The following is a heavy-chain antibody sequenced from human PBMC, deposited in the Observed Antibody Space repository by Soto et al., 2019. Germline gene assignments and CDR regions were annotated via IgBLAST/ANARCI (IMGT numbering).Heavy chain of an antibody. D-gene: IGHD2-15*01. J-gene: IGHJ4*02. Sequence: GASVKVSCKASGYTFISRALHWVRQAPGQRLEWMGWINPDNANTKYSQNFQGRVTFTRDTSATTAYMELSSLRSEDTAVYFCARDPGSGHYFDYWGQGTLVTVYS. CDR2: INPDNANT. CDR3: ARDPGSGHYFDY. V-gene: IGHV1-3*01. CDR1: GYTFISRA.